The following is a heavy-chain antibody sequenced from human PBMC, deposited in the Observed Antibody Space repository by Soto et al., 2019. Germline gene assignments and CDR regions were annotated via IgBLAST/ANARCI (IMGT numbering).Heavy chain of an antibody. V-gene: IGHV1-46*01. Sequence: QAQLLQSGAEVTKPGASVKVSCKDSGYTFINYFIHWVRQAPGQRLEWIGIVDPSRGSADYAQKVQGRVTMTTDVSTRTVFMDLSSLRSEDTAVYYCARPLIGNTVDLWGQGTTVIVSS. D-gene: IGHD1-7*01. CDR2: VDPSRGSA. J-gene: IGHJ3*01. CDR3: ARPLIGNTVDL. CDR1: GYTFINYF.